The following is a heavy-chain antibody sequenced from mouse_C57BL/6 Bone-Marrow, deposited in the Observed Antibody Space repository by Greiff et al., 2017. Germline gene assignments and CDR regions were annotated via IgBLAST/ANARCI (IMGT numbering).Heavy chain of an antibody. V-gene: IGHV10S3*01. Sequence: EVQLVETGGGLVQPKGSLKLSCAASGFTFTTNAMNWVRQAPGKGLEWVAGIRSKSNNYATYYADTVKDRFTISRDDSQSMLYLQMNNLKTEDTAMYYCVSSTTFDYWGQGTTVTVSA. CDR2: IRSKSNNYAT. CDR1: GFTFTTNA. J-gene: IGHJ3*01. D-gene: IGHD5-5*01. CDR3: VSSTTFDY.